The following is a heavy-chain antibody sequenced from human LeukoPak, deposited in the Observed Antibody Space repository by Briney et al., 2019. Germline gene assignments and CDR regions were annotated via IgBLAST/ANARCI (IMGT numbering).Heavy chain of an antibody. CDR1: GFTFSSYA. V-gene: IGHV3-30*04. CDR2: ITCDGNIK. CDR3: ARNLGGFVGATSLDY. J-gene: IGHJ4*02. D-gene: IGHD1-26*01. Sequence: GRSLRLSGVASGFTFSSYAIQSVRHAPGKWLEWVTSITCDGNIKYSVDSVEGLFTISSDNYRIMLFLSMSSLKIDDSAVFYCARNLGGFVGATSLDYWGQGTLITVSS.